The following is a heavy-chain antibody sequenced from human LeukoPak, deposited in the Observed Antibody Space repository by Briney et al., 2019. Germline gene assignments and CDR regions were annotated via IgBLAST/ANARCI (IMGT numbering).Heavy chain of an antibody. J-gene: IGHJ4*02. V-gene: IGHV3-30*18. CDR2: ISDDGTNR. D-gene: IGHD3-3*01. Sequence: PGGSLRLSCGGSGFTFRSYGMHWVRQAPGKGLEWVAVISDDGTNRYYADSVKGRFTISRDNSKSTLYLQMNSLRAEDTAVYYCAKDRGAGFLGLRDHWGQGTLVTVSS. CDR1: GFTFRSYG. CDR3: AKDRGAGFLGLRDH.